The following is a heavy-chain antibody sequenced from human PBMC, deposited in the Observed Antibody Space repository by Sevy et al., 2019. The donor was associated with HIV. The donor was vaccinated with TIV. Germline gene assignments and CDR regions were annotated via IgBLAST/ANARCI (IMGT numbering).Heavy chain of an antibody. V-gene: IGHV3-11*06. D-gene: IGHD3-22*01. Sequence: GGSLRLSCAATGFSLNDYYMTWIRQAPGKGLEWVSYISGDSGHTNYSESVKGRFTISRDNTKNFVYLRMDGLRAEDTATYYCARDGNSGYYFNYYYYGMDVWGQGTTVTVSS. CDR3: ARDGNSGYYFNYYYYGMDV. CDR2: ISGDSGHT. CDR1: GFSLNDYY. J-gene: IGHJ6*02.